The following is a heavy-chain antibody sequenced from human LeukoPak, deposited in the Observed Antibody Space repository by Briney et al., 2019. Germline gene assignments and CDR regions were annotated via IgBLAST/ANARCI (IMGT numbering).Heavy chain of an antibody. CDR2: IYSGGST. CDR1: GFTFSSYA. V-gene: IGHV3-66*01. J-gene: IGHJ3*02. Sequence: GGSLRVSCAASGFTFSSYAMSWVRQAPGKGLEWVSVIYSGGSTYYADSVKGRFTISRDNSKNTLWLQMNTLRAEDTAVYYCAKTETSGYSFDAFDSWGQGTMVTVSS. CDR3: AKTETSGYSFDAFDS. D-gene: IGHD3-22*01.